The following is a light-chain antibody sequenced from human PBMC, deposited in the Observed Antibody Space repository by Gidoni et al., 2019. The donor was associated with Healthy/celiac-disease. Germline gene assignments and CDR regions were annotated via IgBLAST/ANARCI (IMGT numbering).Light chain of an antibody. CDR1: QSVSSN. CDR2: GAY. V-gene: IGKV3-15*01. Sequence: EIVMTQSPATLSVSPGERATLSCRASQSVSSNLAWYQQKPGQAPRLLIYGAYTRATGIPARFSGSGSGTEFTLTISSLQSEDFAVYDGQQYNNWPPITFGQGTRLEIK. J-gene: IGKJ5*01. CDR3: QQYNNWPPIT.